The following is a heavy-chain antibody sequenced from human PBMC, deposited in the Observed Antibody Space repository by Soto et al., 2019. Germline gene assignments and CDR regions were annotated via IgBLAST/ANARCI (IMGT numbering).Heavy chain of an antibody. D-gene: IGHD6-13*01. CDR1: GYTFTSYY. Sequence: QVQLVQSGAEVKKPGASVKVSCKASGYTFTSYYMHWVRQAPRQGLEWMGIIIPSGGSTSYAQKFQGRVTMTRDTSTSTVYMELSSLRSEDTAVYYCASEERQQLVHHYYYGMDVWGPGTTVTVSS. CDR3: ASEERQQLVHHYYYGMDV. J-gene: IGHJ6*02. CDR2: IIPSGGST. V-gene: IGHV1-46*01.